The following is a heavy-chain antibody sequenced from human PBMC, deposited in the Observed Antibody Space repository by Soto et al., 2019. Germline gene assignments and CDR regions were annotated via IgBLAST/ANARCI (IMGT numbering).Heavy chain of an antibody. J-gene: IGHJ6*02. CDR3: AKDRVGATDYYYGMDV. D-gene: IGHD1-26*01. V-gene: IGHV3-23*01. CDR2: ISGSGGST. Sequence: GGSLRLSCAASGFTFSSYAMSWVRQAPGKGLEWVSAISGSGGSTYYADSVKGRFTISRDNSKNTLYQQMNSLRAEDTAVYYCAKDRVGATDYYYGMDVWGQGTTVTVSS. CDR1: GFTFSSYA.